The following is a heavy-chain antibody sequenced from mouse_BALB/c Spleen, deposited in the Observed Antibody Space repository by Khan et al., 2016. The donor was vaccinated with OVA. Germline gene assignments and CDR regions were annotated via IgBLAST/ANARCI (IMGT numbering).Heavy chain of an antibody. D-gene: IGHD2-3*01. Sequence: VQLQQSGPGLVKPSQSLSLTCTVTGYSITSDYAWNWIRQFPGNKLEWMGYISYSGSTNYNPALKSRISITRDTSKNQFFLQLNSVTTEDTATYYCARDGSRYNYAMDYWGQGTSVTVSS. V-gene: IGHV3-2*02. CDR1: GYSITSDYA. CDR2: ISYSGST. CDR3: ARDGSRYNYAMDY. J-gene: IGHJ4*01.